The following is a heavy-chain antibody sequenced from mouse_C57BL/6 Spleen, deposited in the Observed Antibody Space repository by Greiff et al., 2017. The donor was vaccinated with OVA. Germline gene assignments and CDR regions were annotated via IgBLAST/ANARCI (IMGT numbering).Heavy chain of an antibody. D-gene: IGHD1-1*01. CDR1: GYTFTDYY. CDR3: ALYYYGSSFFAY. V-gene: IGHV1-26*01. CDR2: INPNNGGT. Sequence: EVQLQQSGPELVKPGASVKISCKASGYTFTDYYMNWVKQSHGKSLEWIGDINPNNGGTSYNQKFKGKATLTVDKSSSTAYMELRSLTSEDSAVYYCALYYYGSSFFAYWGQGTLVTVSA. J-gene: IGHJ3*01.